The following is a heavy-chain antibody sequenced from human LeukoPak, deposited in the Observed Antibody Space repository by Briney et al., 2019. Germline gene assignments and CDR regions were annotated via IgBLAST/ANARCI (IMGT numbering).Heavy chain of an antibody. D-gene: IGHD5-18*01. V-gene: IGHV3-30-3*01. CDR3: ARDSYGLDY. Sequence: PGGSLRLSCAASGFSFSNYAMHWVRQAPGKGLEWVAVISYDGSNKYYADSVKGRSTISRDNSKNTLYLQMNSLRGEDTAAYYCARDSYGLDYWGQGTLVTVSS. CDR2: ISYDGSNK. CDR1: GFSFSNYA. J-gene: IGHJ4*02.